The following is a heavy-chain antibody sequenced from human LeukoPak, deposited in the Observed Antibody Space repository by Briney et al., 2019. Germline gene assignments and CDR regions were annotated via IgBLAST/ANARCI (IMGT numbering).Heavy chain of an antibody. CDR3: ARRITIFGVAPPGSWFDP. J-gene: IGHJ5*02. Sequence: PSETLSLTCTVSGGSISSYFWSWIRQPPGMGLEWIGYVYYSGSPNYNPSLKSRVTISVDTSKNQFSLRLRSVTAADTAVYYCARRITIFGVAPPGSWFDPWGQGTLVTVSS. V-gene: IGHV4-59*01. CDR1: GGSISSYF. CDR2: VYYSGSP. D-gene: IGHD3-3*01.